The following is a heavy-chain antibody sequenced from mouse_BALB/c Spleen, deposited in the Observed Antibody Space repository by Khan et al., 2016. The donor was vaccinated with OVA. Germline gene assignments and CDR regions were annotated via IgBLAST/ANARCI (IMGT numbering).Heavy chain of an antibody. D-gene: IGHD1-2*01. V-gene: IGHV1-80*01. Sequence: QVHVKQSGAELVRPGSSVKISCKASGYSFSRSWMNWVQPRPGQGLEWIGESYPGNGDTNYNEKLKAKVTLTAEKSSSTAYMELNSLTPKNYGIYYCARWGDDGFTYWGHGTLVTGSA. CDR3: ARWGDDGFTY. CDR2: SYPGNGDT. CDR1: GYSFSRSW. J-gene: IGHJ3*01.